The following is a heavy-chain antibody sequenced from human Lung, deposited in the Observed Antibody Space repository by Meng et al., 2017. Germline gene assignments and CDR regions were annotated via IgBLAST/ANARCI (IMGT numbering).Heavy chain of an antibody. CDR2: ISCYNGDT. CDR3: ARNPSNTSGRYAYFDY. V-gene: IGHV1-18*01. CDR1: GYTFTHHG. D-gene: IGHD6-19*01. J-gene: IGHJ4*02. Sequence: QVQLVQSGAEVKKPGASVKFSCKASGYTFTHHGISWIRQAPGQGLEWMGWISCYNGDTNYAQNLQGRVTMTIDKSTSTAYMDLRSLRSDDTAVYYCARNPSNTSGRYAYFDYWGQGTLVTVSS.